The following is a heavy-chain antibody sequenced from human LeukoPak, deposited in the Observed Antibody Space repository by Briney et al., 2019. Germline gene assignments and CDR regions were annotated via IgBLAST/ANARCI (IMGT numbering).Heavy chain of an antibody. CDR3: ARDPRGSSWAIVVVDRLDP. V-gene: IGHV3-74*01. J-gene: IGHJ5*02. CDR2: FNSDGSST. CDR1: GFTFRSYW. Sequence: PGGSLRLSGVAPGFTFRSYWMHWVRQAPGKGLVWVSRFNSDGSSTSYADSVKGRFTISRDNSKNTLNLQMNSLRAEDTAVYYCARDPRGSSWAIVVVDRLDPWGQGTLVTVSS. D-gene: IGHD2-15*01.